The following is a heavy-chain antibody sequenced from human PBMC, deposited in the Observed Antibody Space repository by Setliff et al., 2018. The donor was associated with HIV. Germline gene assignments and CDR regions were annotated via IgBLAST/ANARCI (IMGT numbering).Heavy chain of an antibody. Sequence: SETLSLTCTVSGGSISSHYWSWIRQPPGMGLEWIGYVYYSGSTKYNPSLKSRVTISVDTSKNQFSVKLTSVTPADTALYYCARGGTTVPNYFDYWGQGTLVTVSS. D-gene: IGHD4-17*01. CDR3: ARGGTTVPNYFDY. V-gene: IGHV4-59*11. CDR2: VYYSGST. J-gene: IGHJ4*02. CDR1: GGSISSHY.